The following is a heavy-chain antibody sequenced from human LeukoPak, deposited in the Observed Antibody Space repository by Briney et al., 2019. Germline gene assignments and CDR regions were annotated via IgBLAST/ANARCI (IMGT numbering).Heavy chain of an antibody. CDR1: GGSISSYY. CDR2: IYYSGST. Sequence: SETLSLTSTVSGGSISSYYWGWIRQPPGKGLEWIGYIYYSGSTNYNPSLKSRVTISVDTSKNQFSLKLSSVTAADTAVYYCARMTHDWNAYWFDPWGQGTLVTVSS. J-gene: IGHJ5*02. D-gene: IGHD1-1*01. V-gene: IGHV4-59*01. CDR3: ARMTHDWNAYWFDP.